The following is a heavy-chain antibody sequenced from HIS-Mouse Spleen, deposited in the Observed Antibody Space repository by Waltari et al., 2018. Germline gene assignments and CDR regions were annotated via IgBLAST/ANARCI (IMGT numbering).Heavy chain of an antibody. Sequence: QVQLVESGGGVVQPGRSLRLSCAASGFTFSSYGMHWVRQAPGKGLEWVAVISYDGSNKYYADSVKGRFTISRDNSKNTLYLQMNSLRAEDTAVYYCAKDVTTGDYWYFDLWGRGTLVTVSS. J-gene: IGHJ2*01. D-gene: IGHD7-27*01. CDR3: AKDVTTGDYWYFDL. CDR2: ISYDGSNK. CDR1: GFTFSSYG. V-gene: IGHV3-30*18.